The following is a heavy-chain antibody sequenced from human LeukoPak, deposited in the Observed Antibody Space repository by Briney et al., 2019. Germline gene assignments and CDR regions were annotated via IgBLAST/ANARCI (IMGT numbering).Heavy chain of an antibody. J-gene: IGHJ4*02. V-gene: IGHV3-48*04. CDR1: GFTFSSYA. CDR3: ARGTWFGESPFDY. CDR2: ISSSGSTI. D-gene: IGHD3-10*01. Sequence: GGSLRLSCAASGFTFSSYAMSWVRQAPGKGLEWVSYISSSGSTIYYADSVKGRFTISRDNAKNSLYLQMNSLRAEDTAVYYCARGTWFGESPFDYWGQGTLVTVSS.